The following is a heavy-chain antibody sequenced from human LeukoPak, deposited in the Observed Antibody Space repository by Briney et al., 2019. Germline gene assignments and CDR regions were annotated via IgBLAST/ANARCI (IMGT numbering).Heavy chain of an antibody. J-gene: IGHJ4*02. CDR2: IKQDGSEK. Sequence: GGSLRLSCEASGFTFSLYWMSWVRQAPGKGLEWVANIKQDGSEKYYVDSVKGRFTISRDNAKNSLYLQMNSLRADDTAVYYCARDNGDTDFDYWGQGALVTVSS. V-gene: IGHV3-7*01. CDR1: GFTFSLYW. D-gene: IGHD5-18*01. CDR3: ARDNGDTDFDY.